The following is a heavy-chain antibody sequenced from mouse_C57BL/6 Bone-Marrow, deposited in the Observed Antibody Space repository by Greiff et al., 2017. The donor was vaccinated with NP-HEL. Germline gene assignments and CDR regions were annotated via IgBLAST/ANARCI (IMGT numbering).Heavy chain of an antibody. CDR3: SILLITTVVARAMDY. D-gene: IGHD1-1*01. V-gene: IGHV1-15*01. CDR1: GYTFTDYE. J-gene: IGHJ4*01. Sequence: VQLQQSGAELVRPGASVTLSCKASGYTFTDYEMHWVKQTPVHGLEWIGAIDPETGGTAYNQKFKGKAILTADKSSSTAYMELRSLTSEDSAVYYCSILLITTVVARAMDYWGQGTSVTVSS. CDR2: IDPETGGT.